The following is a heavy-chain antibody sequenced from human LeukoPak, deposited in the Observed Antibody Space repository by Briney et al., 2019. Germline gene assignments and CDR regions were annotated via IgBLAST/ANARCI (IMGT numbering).Heavy chain of an antibody. CDR2: ISGNGEST. Sequence: PGGSLRLSCSAPGFTFSRHSMNWVRQAPGKGLEYVSAISGNGESTYYADSVKDRFSISRDNSKNTLYLQMRSLRDEDTAVYYCVRNYYATSADYDYWGQGTLVTVSS. V-gene: IGHV3-64D*06. D-gene: IGHD3-22*01. CDR1: GFTFSRHS. CDR3: VRNYYATSADYDY. J-gene: IGHJ4*02.